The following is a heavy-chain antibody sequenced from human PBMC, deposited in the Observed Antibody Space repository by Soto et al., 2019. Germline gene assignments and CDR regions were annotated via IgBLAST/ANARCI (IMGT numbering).Heavy chain of an antibody. CDR3: AKERMEQYQLLPFFDY. CDR2: ISYDGSNK. Sequence: GGSLRLSCAASGLTFSSHGMHWVRQAPGKGLEWVAVISYDGSNKYYADSVKGRFTISRDNSKNTLYLQMNSLRAEDTAVYHCAKERMEQYQLLPFFDYWGQGTLVPSPQ. J-gene: IGHJ4*02. CDR1: GLTFSSHG. D-gene: IGHD2-2*01. V-gene: IGHV3-30*18.